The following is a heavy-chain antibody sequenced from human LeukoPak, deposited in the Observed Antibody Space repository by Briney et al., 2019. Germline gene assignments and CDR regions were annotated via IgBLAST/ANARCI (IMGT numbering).Heavy chain of an antibody. CDR3: AGCQRSGSYLF. V-gene: IGHV3-48*03. J-gene: IGHJ3*01. D-gene: IGHD1-26*01. CDR2: ISSSGSTI. Sequence: GGALRLSCAASGFTFSSYEMNWVRQAPGKGLEWVSYISSSGSTIYYADSVKGRFTISRDNAKNSLYLQMNSLRAEDTALYYCAGCQRSGSYLFWGQGTMVTVSS. CDR1: GFTFSSYE.